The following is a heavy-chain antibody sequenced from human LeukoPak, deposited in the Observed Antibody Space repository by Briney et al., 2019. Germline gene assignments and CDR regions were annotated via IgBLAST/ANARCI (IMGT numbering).Heavy chain of an antibody. CDR3: ARRDGPIDY. V-gene: IGHV3-7*05. Sequence: GGSLRLSCAASGFTFSTYWMSWVRQAPGEGLEWVANINKKGNEKYYVDSVKGRFTIPRDNAKNSLYLQMNSLRAEDTAVYYCARRDGPIDYWGQGTLVTVSS. J-gene: IGHJ4*02. CDR2: INKKGNEK. CDR1: GFTFSTYW. D-gene: IGHD5-24*01.